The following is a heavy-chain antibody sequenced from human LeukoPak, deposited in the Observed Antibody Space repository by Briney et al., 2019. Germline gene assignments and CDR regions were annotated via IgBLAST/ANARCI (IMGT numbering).Heavy chain of an antibody. V-gene: IGHV3-7*01. CDR2: IRRDGGEI. Sequence: GGSLRLSCAASGFSFSTSWMTWVRQAPGKGLEWVANIRRDGGEIYYMDSVKGRFAISRDNAKNSLYLQMNSLRVEDTAVYYCVRDGDDWNDFDHWGQGTLVTVSS. CDR3: VRDGDDWNDFDH. D-gene: IGHD1-1*01. CDR1: GFSFSTSW. J-gene: IGHJ4*02.